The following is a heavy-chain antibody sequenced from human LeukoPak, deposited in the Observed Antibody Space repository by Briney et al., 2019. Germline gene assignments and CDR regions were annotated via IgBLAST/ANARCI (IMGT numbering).Heavy chain of an antibody. CDR1: GGSISSGDYY. J-gene: IGHJ4*02. D-gene: IGHD2-15*01. V-gene: IGHV4-30-4*01. Sequence: PSETLSLTCTVSGGSISSGDYYWSWIRQAPGKGLEWIGYIYYSGETNYNPSLSGRVAISMDTSKNQFSLKLSSVTAADTAVYYCASPRTPYYFNYWGQGTLVTVSS. CDR3: ASPRTPYYFNY. CDR2: IYYSGET.